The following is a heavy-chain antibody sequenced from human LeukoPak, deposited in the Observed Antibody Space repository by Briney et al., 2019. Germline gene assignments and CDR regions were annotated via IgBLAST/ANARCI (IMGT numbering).Heavy chain of an antibody. D-gene: IGHD4-11*01. CDR2: TYYRSKWYN. CDR3: AGPQSFFYY. CDR1: GDSISSNSSA. J-gene: IGHJ4*02. Sequence: SQTLSLTCAISGDSISSNSSAWNWIRQSPSRGLEWLGRTYYRSKWYNDYATSVESRITITPDTSKNQFSLQLNSVTPEDTAVYFCAGPQSFFYYWGQGTLVTVSS. V-gene: IGHV6-1*01.